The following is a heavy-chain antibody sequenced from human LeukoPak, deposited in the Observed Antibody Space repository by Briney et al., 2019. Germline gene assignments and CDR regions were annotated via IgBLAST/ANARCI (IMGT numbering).Heavy chain of an antibody. J-gene: IGHJ3*01. CDR2: IADAGT. D-gene: IGHD1-26*01. Sequence: PGGSLRLSCAASGFAFNDFDMTWVRQAPGKGLEWVSTIADAGTYYADSVKGRFIISRDNSKNMLYLQLNSLRADDTAMYYCARKLGPFDVRGHGTMVTVSS. CDR1: GFAFNDFD. V-gene: IGHV3-23*01. CDR3: ARKLGPFDV.